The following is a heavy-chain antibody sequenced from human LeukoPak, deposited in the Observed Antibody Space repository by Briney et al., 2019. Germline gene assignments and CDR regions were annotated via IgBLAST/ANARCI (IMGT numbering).Heavy chain of an antibody. Sequence: GGSLRLSCAASGFTSSDYFMSWIRQAPGKGLEWVSYISSSGSTIYYADSVRGRFTISRDNAKNSLYLQMNSLRAEDTALYYCARDPLWLGELLDDAWGQGTLVTVSS. CDR1: GFTSSDYF. V-gene: IGHV3-11*01. CDR3: ARDPLWLGELLDDA. CDR2: ISSSGSTI. J-gene: IGHJ5*02. D-gene: IGHD3-10*01.